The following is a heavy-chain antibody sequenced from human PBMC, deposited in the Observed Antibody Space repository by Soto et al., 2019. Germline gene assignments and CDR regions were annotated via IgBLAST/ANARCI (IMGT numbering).Heavy chain of an antibody. Sequence: SETLSLTCAVYGGSFSGYYWSWIRQPPGKGLEWIGEINHSGSTNYNPSLKSRLTISVDTSKNQFSLKLSSVTAADTAIYYCASLIFTGPYYYSDPWGQGTLVTVS. CDR1: GGSFSGYY. D-gene: IGHD3-22*01. V-gene: IGHV4-34*01. CDR3: ASLIFTGPYYYSDP. J-gene: IGHJ5*02. CDR2: INHSGST.